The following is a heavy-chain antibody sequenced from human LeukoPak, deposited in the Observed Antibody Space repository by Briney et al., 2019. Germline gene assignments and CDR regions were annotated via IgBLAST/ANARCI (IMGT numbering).Heavy chain of an antibody. CDR2: IHYSGST. V-gene: IGHV4-39*07. D-gene: IGHD3-10*01. Sequence: SETLSLTCTVSGGSTSSSSYYWGWIRQPPGKGLEWIGSIHYSGSTNYNPSLKSRVTISVDTSKNQFSLKLSSVTAADTAVYYCARGGSGSYNTRHSYYYYMDVWGKGTTVTISS. CDR1: GGSTSSSSYY. CDR3: ARGGSGSYNTRHSYYYYMDV. J-gene: IGHJ6*03.